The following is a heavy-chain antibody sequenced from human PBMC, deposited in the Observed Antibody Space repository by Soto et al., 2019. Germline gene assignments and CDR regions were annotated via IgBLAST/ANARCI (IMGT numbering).Heavy chain of an antibody. Sequence: PGGSLRLSCAASGFTFSSYWMSWVRQAPGKGLEWVANIKQDGSEKYYVDSVKGRFTISRDNAKNSLYLQMNSLRAEDTAVYYCARLFHSSGYGYYFDYWGQGTLVTVSS. V-gene: IGHV3-7*03. CDR1: GFTFSSYW. CDR3: ARLFHSSGYGYYFDY. J-gene: IGHJ4*02. CDR2: IKQDGSEK. D-gene: IGHD3-22*01.